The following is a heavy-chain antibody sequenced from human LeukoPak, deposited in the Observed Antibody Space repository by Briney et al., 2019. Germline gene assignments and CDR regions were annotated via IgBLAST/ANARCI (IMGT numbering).Heavy chain of an antibody. J-gene: IGHJ6*03. V-gene: IGHV3-30-3*01. Sequence: GGSLRLSCVASGFNFSPYAVHWVRQAPGKGLEWVAIISNDGTTESYTDSVKGRFTISRDNSKNTLYLQMNSLRAEDTAVYYCAKDLVSNWNYGGGYYYYYYMDVWGKGTTVTVSS. CDR3: AKDLVSNWNYGGGYYYYYYMDV. CDR1: GFNFSPYA. D-gene: IGHD1-7*01. CDR2: ISNDGTTE.